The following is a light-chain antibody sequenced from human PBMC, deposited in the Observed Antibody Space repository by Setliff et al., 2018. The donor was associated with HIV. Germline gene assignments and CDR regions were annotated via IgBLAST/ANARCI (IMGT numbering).Light chain of an antibody. CDR2: EVR. Sequence: QSALTQPASVSGSPGQSITISCTGTSSDVGGYNYVSWYQQHPGKAPKLIIYEVRNRPSGASNRFSGSKSGNTASLTISGLQAEDEGDYYCSSYAITNTLPFGTGTKVTVL. CDR3: SSYAITNTLP. J-gene: IGLJ1*01. CDR1: SSDVGGYNY. V-gene: IGLV2-14*01.